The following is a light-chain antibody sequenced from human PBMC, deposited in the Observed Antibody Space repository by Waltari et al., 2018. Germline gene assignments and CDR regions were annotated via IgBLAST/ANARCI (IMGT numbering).Light chain of an antibody. J-gene: IGKJ5*01. CDR1: QGINSA. Sequence: AIQLTQSPSSLSASVGDSVTITCRASQGINSALAWYQQKPGKAPKLLISDASSLESGVPSRFSGSGSGTDFTLTISSLQPEDFATYYCQQFNSYPITFGQGTRLEIK. CDR2: DAS. V-gene: IGKV1-13*02. CDR3: QQFNSYPIT.